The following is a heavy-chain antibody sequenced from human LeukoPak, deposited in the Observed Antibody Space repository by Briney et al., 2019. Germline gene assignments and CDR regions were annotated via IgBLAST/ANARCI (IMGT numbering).Heavy chain of an antibody. V-gene: IGHV3-9*01. Sequence: GRSLRLSCAASGFIFHDYAMHWVRQAPGRGLEWVSGISWISANIGYADSVKGRFTISRDNAKNSLYLQMNSLRAEDTALYYCAKDKTLGVVRGVLNYWGQGTLVTVSS. CDR3: AKDKTLGVVRGVLNY. CDR1: GFIFHDYA. J-gene: IGHJ4*02. D-gene: IGHD3-10*01. CDR2: ISWISANI.